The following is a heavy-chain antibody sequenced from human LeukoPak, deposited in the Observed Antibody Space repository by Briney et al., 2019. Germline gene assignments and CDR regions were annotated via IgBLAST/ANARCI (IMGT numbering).Heavy chain of an antibody. J-gene: IGHJ5*02. CDR2: ISAYNGNT. V-gene: IGHV1-18*01. Sequence: GASVKVSRKASGYTFTSYGISWVRQAPGQGLEWMGWISAYNGNTNYAQKLQGRVTMTTDTSTSTAYMELRSLRSDDTAVYYCARDALFVVVPAAMLENWFDPWGQGTLVTVSS. CDR3: ARDALFVVVPAAMLENWFDP. D-gene: IGHD2-2*01. CDR1: GYTFTSYG.